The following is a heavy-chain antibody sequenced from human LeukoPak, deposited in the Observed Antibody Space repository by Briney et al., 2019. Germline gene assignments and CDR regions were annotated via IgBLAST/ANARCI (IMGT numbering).Heavy chain of an antibody. D-gene: IGHD2-15*01. CDR3: AKDIGLYYYYYYMDV. V-gene: IGHV3-23*01. CDR2: ITASGGST. Sequence: GGSLRLPCAASGFTFSSYAMSWVRQAPGKGLEWVSAITASGGSTYYADSVKGRFTISRDNSKNTLYLQMNSLRAEDTTLYYCAKDIGLYYYYYYMDVWGKGTTVTVSS. CDR1: GFTFSSYA. J-gene: IGHJ6*03.